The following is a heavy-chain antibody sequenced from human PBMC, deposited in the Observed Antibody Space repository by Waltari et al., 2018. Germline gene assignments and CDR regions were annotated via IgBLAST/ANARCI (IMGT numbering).Heavy chain of an antibody. V-gene: IGHV4-34*01. D-gene: IGHD2-15*01. J-gene: IGHJ6*02. CDR1: GGSFSGYY. CDR3: ARDEGNCSGGSCYPGMDV. CDR2: INHSGST. Sequence: QVQLQQWGAGLLKPSETLSLTCAVYGGSFSGYYWSWIRQPPGKGLEWIGEINHSGSTNYNPSLKSRVTISVDTSKNQFSLKLSSVTAADTAVYYCARDEGNCSGGSCYPGMDVWGQGTTVTVSS.